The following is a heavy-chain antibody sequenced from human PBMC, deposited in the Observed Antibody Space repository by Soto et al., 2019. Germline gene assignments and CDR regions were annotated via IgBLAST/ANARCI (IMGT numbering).Heavy chain of an antibody. D-gene: IGHD3-22*01. CDR2: IYYSGST. J-gene: IGHJ3*02. CDR1: GGSFSSSYY. V-gene: IGHV4-39*01. CDR3: ARRWGYYDSSGYYYRTAFDI. Sequence: SETLSLTCAVSGGSFSSSYYWGWIRQPPGKGLEWIGSIYYSGSTYYNPSLKSRVTISVDTSKNQFSLKLSSVTAADTAVYYCARRWGYYDSSGYYYRTAFDIWGQGTMVTVSS.